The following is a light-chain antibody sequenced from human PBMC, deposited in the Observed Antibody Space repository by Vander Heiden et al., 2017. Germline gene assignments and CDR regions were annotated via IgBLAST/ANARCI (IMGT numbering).Light chain of an antibody. J-gene: IGKJ5*01. V-gene: IGKV1-8*01. Sequence: AIQMTQSPSSFSASTGDRVTITCRASQGISSYLAWYQQKPGKAPKLLIYAASTLQSGVPSRFSGSGSGTDFTLTISCLQSEDVATYYCQQYNSDPRTFGQGTQLEIK. CDR3: QQYNSDPRT. CDR2: AAS. CDR1: QGISSY.